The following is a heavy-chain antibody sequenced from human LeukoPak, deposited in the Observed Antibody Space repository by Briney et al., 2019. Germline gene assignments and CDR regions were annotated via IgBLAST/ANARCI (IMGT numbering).Heavy chain of an antibody. D-gene: IGHD3-10*01. CDR3: AKGGHYRFFDY. Sequence: PGGSLRLSCTASGLIFRNYAMTWVRQAPRKGLKWVSTISGDGTETFYADSVKGRFTISRDNSKNTHYLQMSSLRAEDTGIYYCAKGGHYRFFDYWGQGTLVTVSS. CDR1: GLIFRNYA. V-gene: IGHV3-23*01. J-gene: IGHJ4*02. CDR2: ISGDGTET.